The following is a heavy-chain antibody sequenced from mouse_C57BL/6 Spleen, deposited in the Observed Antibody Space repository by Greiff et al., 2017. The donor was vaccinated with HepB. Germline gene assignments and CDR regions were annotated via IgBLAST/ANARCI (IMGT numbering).Heavy chain of an antibody. D-gene: IGHD3-3*01. CDR2: IHPNSGST. J-gene: IGHJ1*03. Sequence: QVQLQQSGAELVKPGASVKLSCKASGYTFTSYWMHWVKQRPGQGLEWIGMIHPNSGSTNYNEKFKSKATLTVDKSSSTAYMQLSSLTSEDSAVYYCARSGTGYFDVWGTGTTVTVSS. CDR1: GYTFTSYW. V-gene: IGHV1-64*01. CDR3: ARSGTGYFDV.